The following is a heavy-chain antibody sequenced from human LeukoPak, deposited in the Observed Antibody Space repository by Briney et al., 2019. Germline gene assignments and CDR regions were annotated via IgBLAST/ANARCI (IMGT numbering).Heavy chain of an antibody. V-gene: IGHV4-59*01. J-gene: IGHJ6*02. Sequence: SETLSLTCTVSGGSISYYYWSWIRQPPGKGLEWIGYIYYSGSTNYNPSLKSRVTISVDTSKNQFSLKLSSVTAADTAVYYCARDREGYYYYGMDVWGQGTTVTVSS. CDR3: ARDREGYYYYGMDV. D-gene: IGHD1-26*01. CDR2: IYYSGST. CDR1: GGSISYYY.